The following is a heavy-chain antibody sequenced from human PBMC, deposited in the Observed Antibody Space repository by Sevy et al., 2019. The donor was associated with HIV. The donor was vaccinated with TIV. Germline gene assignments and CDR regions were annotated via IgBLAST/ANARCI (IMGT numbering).Heavy chain of an antibody. V-gene: IGHV1-18*04. D-gene: IGHD2-8*01. CDR1: GYTFTSYX. CDR3: ARGGTNRWFDP. CDR2: ISAYNGNT. J-gene: IGHJ5*02. Sequence: GESLKISCKASGYTFTSYXIXXXXQAPGQGLEWMGWISAYNGNTKYAQKLQGRVTMTTDTSTSTAYMELRSLRSDDTAFYYCARGGTNRWFDPWGQGTLVTVSS.